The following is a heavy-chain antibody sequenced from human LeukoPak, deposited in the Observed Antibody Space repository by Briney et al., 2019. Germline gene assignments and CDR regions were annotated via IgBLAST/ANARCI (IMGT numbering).Heavy chain of an antibody. CDR3: ARDSPYGDFFDY. J-gene: IGHJ4*02. CDR2: ISSSSSCI. V-gene: IGHV3-21*01. Sequence: GGSLRLSCAASGFTFSSYSMNWVRQAPGKGLEWFSSISSSSSCIYYADSVKGRFTISRDNAKNSLYLQMNSLRAEDTAVYYCARDSPYGDFFDYWGQGTLVTVSS. D-gene: IGHD4-17*01. CDR1: GFTFSSYS.